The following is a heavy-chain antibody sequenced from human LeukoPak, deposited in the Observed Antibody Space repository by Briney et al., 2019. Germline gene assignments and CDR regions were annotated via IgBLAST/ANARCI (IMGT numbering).Heavy chain of an antibody. Sequence: PGGSLRLSCAASGFTFSSYAMNWVRQAPGKGLEWVSAITSGGGSTYYADSVKGRFTISRDNSKNTLYLQMNSLRTEDTAVYYCASRETRGRFDPWGQGTLVTVSS. J-gene: IGHJ5*02. CDR1: GFTFSSYA. V-gene: IGHV3-23*01. CDR3: ASRETRGRFDP. CDR2: ITSGGGST. D-gene: IGHD1-26*01.